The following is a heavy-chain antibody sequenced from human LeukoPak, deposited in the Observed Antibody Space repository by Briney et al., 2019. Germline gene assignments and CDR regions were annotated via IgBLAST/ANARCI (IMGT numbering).Heavy chain of an antibody. J-gene: IGHJ4*02. CDR3: ARGGIRPVAAAANDY. CDR1: GYTFTSYD. D-gene: IGHD6-13*01. CDR2: MNPNSGNT. V-gene: IGHV1-8*01. Sequence: ASVEVSCKASGYTFTSYDINWVRQATGQGLGWMGWMNPNSGNTGYAQKFQGRVTMTRNTSISTAYMELSSLRSEDTAVYYCARGGIRPVAAAANDYWGQGTLVTVSS.